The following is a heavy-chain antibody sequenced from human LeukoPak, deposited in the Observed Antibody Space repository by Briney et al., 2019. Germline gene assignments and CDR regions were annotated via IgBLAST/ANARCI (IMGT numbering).Heavy chain of an antibody. CDR2: IFHTGST. CDR1: GGSISSYY. D-gene: IGHD4-23*01. Sequence: PSETLSLTCSVSGGSISSYYWSWIRQPPGKGLEWIGYIFHTGSTNYNLSLKSRVTMSVDTSKNQVSLRLSSVTAADTAVYYCAKIRSGGGSFDVWGQGAMVTVSS. V-gene: IGHV4-59*01. J-gene: IGHJ3*01. CDR3: AKIRSGGGSFDV.